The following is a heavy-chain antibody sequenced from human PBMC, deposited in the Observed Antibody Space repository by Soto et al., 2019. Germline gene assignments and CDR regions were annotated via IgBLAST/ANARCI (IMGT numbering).Heavy chain of an antibody. Sequence: QVQLVQSGAEVKKPGASVKVSYKASGYTFTTYGISWVRQAPGQGLEWMGWISAYNGNTNYTQKLQGRVTMTTDTSTSTAYMELRSLRSDDTAVYYCARVTAMVTPRGAFDYWGQGTLVTVSS. J-gene: IGHJ4*02. CDR2: ISAYNGNT. CDR1: GYTFTTYG. CDR3: ARVTAMVTPRGAFDY. V-gene: IGHV1-18*01. D-gene: IGHD5-18*01.